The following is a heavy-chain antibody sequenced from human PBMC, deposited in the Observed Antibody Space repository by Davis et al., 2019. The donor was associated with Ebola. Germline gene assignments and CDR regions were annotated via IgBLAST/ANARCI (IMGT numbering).Heavy chain of an antibody. J-gene: IGHJ4*02. V-gene: IGHV5-51*01. CDR1: GDSFSKLW. Sequence: GESLKISCVASGDSFSKLWIGWVRQMPGKGLEWMGIIYPGDSDTRYSPSFQGQVTISADKSISTAYLQWSSLKASDTAMYYCARHREDIVVVVAAYYFDYWGQGTLVTVSS. D-gene: IGHD2-15*01. CDR3: ARHREDIVVVVAAYYFDY. CDR2: IYPGDSDT.